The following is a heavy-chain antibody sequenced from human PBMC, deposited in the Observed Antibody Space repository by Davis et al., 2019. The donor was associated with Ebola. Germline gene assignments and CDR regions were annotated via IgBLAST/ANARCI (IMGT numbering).Heavy chain of an antibody. V-gene: IGHV1-3*01. CDR2: INAGNGNT. CDR3: AADLYSGYDSPDF. CDR1: GYTFTSYA. D-gene: IGHD5-12*01. Sequence: ASVKVSCKASGYTFTSYAMHWVRQAPGQRLEWMGWINAGNGNTKYSQKFQERVTISRDKSTSTVYMELSSLRSEDTAVYYCAADLYSGYDSPDFWGQGTHVTVSS. J-gene: IGHJ4*02.